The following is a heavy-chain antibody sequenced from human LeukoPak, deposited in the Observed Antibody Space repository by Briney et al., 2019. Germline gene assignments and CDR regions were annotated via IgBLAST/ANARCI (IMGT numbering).Heavy chain of an antibody. V-gene: IGHV3-33*06. CDR2: IWYDGSNK. D-gene: IGHD3-10*01. Sequence: PGRSLRLSCAASGFTFSSYGMHWVRQAPGKGLEWVAVIWYDGSNKYYADSVKGRFTISRDNSKNTLYLQMNSLRAEDTAVYYRAKPGSHYYGSGSYFDYWGQGTLVTVSS. CDR1: GFTFSSYG. J-gene: IGHJ4*02. CDR3: AKPGSHYYGSGSYFDY.